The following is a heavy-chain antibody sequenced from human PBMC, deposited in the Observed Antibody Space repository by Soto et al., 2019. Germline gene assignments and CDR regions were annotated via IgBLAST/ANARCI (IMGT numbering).Heavy chain of an antibody. D-gene: IGHD3-10*01. J-gene: IGHJ4*02. CDR2: IRGDGNDE. V-gene: IGHV3-74*02. CDR3: ARYLLLGSGSVCH. Sequence: EVQLVESGGGLVQPGGSLRLSCAASGFTFTSSWMHWVRQAPGKGLEWVSRIRGDGNDEHYAGSVEGRFTISRDNAKNTLDLQMNSLRVEDKAVYFCARYLLLGSGSVCHWGQGALVTGSS. CDR1: GFTFTSSW.